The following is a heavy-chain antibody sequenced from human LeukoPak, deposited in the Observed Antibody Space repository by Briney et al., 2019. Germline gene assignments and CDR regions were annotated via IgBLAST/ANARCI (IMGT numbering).Heavy chain of an antibody. J-gene: IGHJ6*04. CDR2: IRYDGSNK. Sequence: GGSLRLSCAASGFTFSSYGMHWVRQTPGKGLEWVAFIRYDGSNKYYADSVKGRFTISRDNSKNSLYLQMNSLRADDTAVYYCARDYMRGYCSSTSCYKEDVWGKGTTVTVSS. V-gene: IGHV3-30*02. D-gene: IGHD2-2*02. CDR3: ARDYMRGYCSSTSCYKEDV. CDR1: GFTFSSYG.